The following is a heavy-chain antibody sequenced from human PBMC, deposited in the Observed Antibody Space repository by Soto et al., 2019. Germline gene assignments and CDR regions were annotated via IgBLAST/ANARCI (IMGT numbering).Heavy chain of an antibody. D-gene: IGHD3-3*01. Sequence: GRSGILCCGTSGFTFSSSWMSWFRHAPAQVLQCVPNITQDGSEKYYVDSVKGRFTISRDNAKNSLYLQMNSLRAEDTAVYYCARDSYDFWSGYPHSYYYGMDVWGQGTTVTVSS. CDR1: GFTFSSSW. V-gene: IGHV3-7*01. CDR3: ARDSYDFWSGYPHSYYYGMDV. J-gene: IGHJ6*02. CDR2: ITQDGSEK.